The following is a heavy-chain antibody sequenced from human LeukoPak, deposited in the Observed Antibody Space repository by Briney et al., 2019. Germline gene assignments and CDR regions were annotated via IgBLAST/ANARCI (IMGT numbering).Heavy chain of an antibody. J-gene: IGHJ4*02. CDR3: ATKYCSSTSCYVFDY. D-gene: IGHD2-2*01. V-gene: IGHV1-24*01. CDR1: GYTLTELS. Sequence: ASVKVSCKVSGYTLTELSMHWVRQAPGKGLEWMGGFDPEDGETIYAQKFQGRVTMTEDTSTDTAHMELSSLRSEDTAVYYCATKYCSSTSCYVFDYWGQGTLVTVSS. CDR2: FDPEDGET.